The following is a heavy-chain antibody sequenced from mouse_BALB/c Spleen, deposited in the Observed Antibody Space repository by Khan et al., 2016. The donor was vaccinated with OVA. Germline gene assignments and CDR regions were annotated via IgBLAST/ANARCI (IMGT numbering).Heavy chain of an antibody. V-gene: IGHV3-6*02. Sequence: EVQLQESGPGLVKPSQSLSLTCSVTGYSITTGYFWNWIRQFPGNTLEWMGCISYDGSNNYNPSLKNRISITRDTSKKQFFLKLNSVTTEDTATYCCARGGLLTYYFDYWGQGTTLTVSS. D-gene: IGHD1-1*01. CDR2: ISYDGSN. CDR3: ARGGLLTYYFDY. J-gene: IGHJ2*01. CDR1: GYSITTGYF.